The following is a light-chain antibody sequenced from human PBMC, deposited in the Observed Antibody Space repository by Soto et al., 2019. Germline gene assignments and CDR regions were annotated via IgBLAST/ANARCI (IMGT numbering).Light chain of an antibody. CDR3: KQYSHWPIT. CDR2: SAS. Sequence: EIVMTQSPATLSVSPGDRATLSCRATQSVYSNVAWYQQKPGQAPRLLIYSASTRATGFTARLSGNGSGTEFTRTIASLQSEDLAIYYCKQYSHWPITFGGGNKL. J-gene: IGKJ4*02. V-gene: IGKV3-15*01. CDR1: QSVYSN.